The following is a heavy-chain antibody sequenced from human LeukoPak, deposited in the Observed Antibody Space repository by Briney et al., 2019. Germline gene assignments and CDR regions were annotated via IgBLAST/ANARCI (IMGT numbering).Heavy chain of an antibody. V-gene: IGHV3-43*01. Sequence: GGSLRLSCAASGFTFDDYTMHWVRQAPGKGLEWVSLISWDGGSTYYADSVKGRSTISRDNSKNSLYLQMNSLRTEDTALYYCAKDIYSIGIAVAGGGGMDVWGQGTTVTVSS. D-gene: IGHD6-19*01. J-gene: IGHJ6*02. CDR2: ISWDGGST. CDR1: GFTFDDYT. CDR3: AKDIYSIGIAVAGGGGMDV.